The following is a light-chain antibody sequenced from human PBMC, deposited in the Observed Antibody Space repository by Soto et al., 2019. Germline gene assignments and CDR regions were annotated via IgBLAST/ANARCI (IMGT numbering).Light chain of an antibody. V-gene: IGKV3-11*01. J-gene: IGKJ1*01. Sequence: EIVLTQSPATLSLSPGERATLSCRASQSVGSYFAWYQQKPGQAPRLLIYDASNRATGIPARFSGSGSGTDFTLTISSLEPDDFAAYYCQQRGNWPVTFGQGTRVDIK. CDR3: QQRGNWPVT. CDR1: QSVGSY. CDR2: DAS.